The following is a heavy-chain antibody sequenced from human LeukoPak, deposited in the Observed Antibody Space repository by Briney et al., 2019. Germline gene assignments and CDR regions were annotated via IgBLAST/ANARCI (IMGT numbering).Heavy chain of an antibody. CDR2: IIPIFGTA. D-gene: IGHD3-3*01. CDR3: AAQSTIFGVVIIVDNWFDP. V-gene: IGHV1-69*13. Sequence: SVKVSCKASGGTFSSYAISWVRQAPGQGLEWMGGIIPIFGTANYEQKFQGRVTITADESTSTAYVELSSLRSEDTAVYYCAAQSTIFGVVIIVDNWFDPWGQGTLVTVSS. J-gene: IGHJ5*02. CDR1: GGTFSSYA.